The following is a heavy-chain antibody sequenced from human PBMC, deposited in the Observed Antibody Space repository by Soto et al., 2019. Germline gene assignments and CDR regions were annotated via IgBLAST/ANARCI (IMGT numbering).Heavy chain of an antibody. CDR1: GYTFTSYA. V-gene: IGHV1-3*01. D-gene: IGHD1-26*01. Sequence: GDSVKVSWKASGYTFTSYAMHWVRQAPGQRLEWMGWINAGNGNTKYSQKFQGRVTITRDTSASTAYMELSSLRSEDTAVYYCAIALLRELRKCSDSCGKGPLVT. J-gene: IGHJ4*02. CDR2: INAGNGNT. CDR3: AIALLRELRKCSDS.